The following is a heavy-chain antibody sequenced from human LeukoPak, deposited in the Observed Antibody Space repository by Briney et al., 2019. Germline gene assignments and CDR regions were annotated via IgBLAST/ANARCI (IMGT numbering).Heavy chain of an antibody. CDR3: AKVVRGVIRGFDY. V-gene: IGHV3-23*01. Sequence: GGSLRLSCADSGFTFSSYSMSLVRQAPERGLECVSVIRGSGGSTYYADSGKGRFTISRDNSKNALYLQMNGLRAEDTAVYYCAKVVRGVIRGFDYWGQGTLVTVSS. CDR1: GFTFSSYS. D-gene: IGHD3-10*02. CDR2: IRGSGGST. J-gene: IGHJ4*02.